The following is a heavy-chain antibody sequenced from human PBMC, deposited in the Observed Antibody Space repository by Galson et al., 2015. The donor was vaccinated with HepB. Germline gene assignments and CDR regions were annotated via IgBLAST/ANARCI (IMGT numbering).Heavy chain of an antibody. V-gene: IGHV3-66*01. CDR2: IYIGGDT. CDR1: GFTVSVNY. J-gene: IGHJ4*02. CDR3: ARGDGYNFWYS. D-gene: IGHD5-24*01. Sequence: SLRLSCAASGFTVSVNYMSWVRQAPGKGLEWVSVIYIGGDTYYADSVKGRFTISRDNSKNTLFLQMDSLRVEDTAVYYCARGDGYNFWYSWGQGTLVTVSS.